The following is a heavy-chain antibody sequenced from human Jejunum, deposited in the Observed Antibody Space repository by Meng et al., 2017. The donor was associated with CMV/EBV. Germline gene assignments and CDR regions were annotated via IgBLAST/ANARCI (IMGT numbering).Heavy chain of an antibody. J-gene: IGHJ4*02. CDR2: INADNANT. V-gene: IGHV1-3*01. Sequence: QVQLGQSGAEVKNPGASVNVSCKASGYTFTSYAIHWVRQAPGQRLEWMGWINADNANTKYSQKFQGRVTFTRDTSASTAYMELSSLRSEDTAVYFCAIDPSGYYYKFWGQGTLVTVSS. CDR1: GYTFTSYA. CDR3: AIDPSGYYYKF. D-gene: IGHD3-22*01.